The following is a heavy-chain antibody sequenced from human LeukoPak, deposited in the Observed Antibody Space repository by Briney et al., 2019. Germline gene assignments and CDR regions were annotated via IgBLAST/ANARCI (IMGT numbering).Heavy chain of an antibody. D-gene: IGHD3-9*01. CDR3: ARVAFSYYDILTGYYFPTEHDAFDI. CDR1: GFTFSDYY. CDR2: ISISGSTI. Sequence: GGSLRLSCAASGFTFSDYYMSWIRQAPGKGLEWVSYISISGSTIYYADSVKGRFTISRDNAKNSLYLQMNSLRAEDTAVYYCARVAFSYYDILTGYYFPTEHDAFDIWGQGTMVTVSS. J-gene: IGHJ3*02. V-gene: IGHV3-11*01.